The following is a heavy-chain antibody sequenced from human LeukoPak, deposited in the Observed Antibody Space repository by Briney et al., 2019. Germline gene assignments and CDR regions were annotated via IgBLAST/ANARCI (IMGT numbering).Heavy chain of an antibody. CDR3: XXXXXXXYVLGRGYYCDY. V-gene: IGHV3-23*01. CDR1: GFTFSNYA. J-gene: IGHJ4*02. D-gene: IGHD6-25*01. CDR2: LSGSGDIT. Sequence: GGTLRLSCAASGFTFSNYAMSWVRQAPGKGLEWVSALSGSGDITYYADSVKGRFTISRDNPKNTLYVQMNSLRAEDAAVEYXXXXXXXXYVLGRGYYCDYWGQGTLVAVSS.